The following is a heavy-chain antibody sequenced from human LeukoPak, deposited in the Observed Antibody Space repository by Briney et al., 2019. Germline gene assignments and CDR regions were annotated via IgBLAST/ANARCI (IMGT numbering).Heavy chain of an antibody. V-gene: IGHV1-46*01. J-gene: IGHJ4*02. CDR1: GYTFTSYY. CDR3: AREEQQLVRY. CDR2: INPSGGST. D-gene: IGHD6-13*01. Sequence: ASVKVSCKASGYTFTSYYMHWVRQAPAQGLEWMGIINPSGGSTSYAQKFQGRVTMTRDTSTSTVYMELSSLRCEDTAVYYCAREEQQLVRYWGQGTLVTVSS.